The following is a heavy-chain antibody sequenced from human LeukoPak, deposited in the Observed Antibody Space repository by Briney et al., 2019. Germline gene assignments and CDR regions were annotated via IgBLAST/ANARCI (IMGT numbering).Heavy chain of an antibody. CDR1: GDSISSTSYY. V-gene: IGHV4-39*01. Sequence: SETLSLTCTVSGDSISSTSYYWAWIRQPPGKGLEWIGSIYNSGTTYYNPSLKSRVTISVDTSKNQFSLKVSSVTAADTAVYYCASRVYVLGSFNYWGQGTLVTVSS. J-gene: IGHJ4*01. CDR3: ASRVYVLGSFNY. D-gene: IGHD3-16*01. CDR2: IYNSGTT.